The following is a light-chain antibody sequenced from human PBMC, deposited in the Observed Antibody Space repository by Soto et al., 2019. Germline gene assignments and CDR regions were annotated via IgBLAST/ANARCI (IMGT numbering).Light chain of an antibody. Sequence: ELVMTQSAATLSVSPGEGATFSGTASQSINTKIAWYQLKPGQAPRLLIYDASIRATGIPARLSGSGCGKESSPAISRPPSDDFGVYFCQQYDQWWTFGQGTKVDIK. CDR2: DAS. V-gene: IGKV3-15*01. CDR3: QQYDQWWT. CDR1: QSINTK. J-gene: IGKJ1*01.